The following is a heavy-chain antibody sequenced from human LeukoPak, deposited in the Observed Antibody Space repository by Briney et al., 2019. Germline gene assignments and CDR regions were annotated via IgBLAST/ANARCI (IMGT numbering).Heavy chain of an antibody. D-gene: IGHD2-2*02. J-gene: IGHJ4*02. Sequence: SSETLSLTCAVYGGSFSGYYWSWIRQHPGKGLEWIGYIYYSGDTNYNPSLKSRVTISVDTSKNQFSLKLSSVTAADTAVYYCARAVAPAAIYDFQFDYWGQGTLVTVSS. V-gene: IGHV4-34*09. CDR2: IYYSGDT. CDR3: ARAVAPAAIYDFQFDY. CDR1: GGSFSGYY.